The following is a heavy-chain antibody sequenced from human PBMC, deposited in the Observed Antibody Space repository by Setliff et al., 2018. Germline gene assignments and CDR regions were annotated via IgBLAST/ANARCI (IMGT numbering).Heavy chain of an antibody. CDR2: LHTSGST. V-gene: IGHV4-61*02. CDR3: ARGLAVNRFDP. J-gene: IGHJ5*02. D-gene: IGHD3-16*01. Sequence: SETLSLTCAVSGGSLNSGSYYWSWIRQSTERGLEWLGRLHTSGSTTYNPALNSRVTISVDTSENQFSLNLTSVTAADTAVYYCARGLAVNRFDPWGQGTLVTVSS. CDR1: GGSLNSGSYY.